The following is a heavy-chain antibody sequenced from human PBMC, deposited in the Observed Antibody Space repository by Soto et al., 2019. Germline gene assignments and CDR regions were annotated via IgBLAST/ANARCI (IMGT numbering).Heavy chain of an antibody. J-gene: IGHJ4*02. Sequence: QVKLGESGGGVVQPGRSLRLSCAASGFNVSAYTMHWVRQAPGKGLEWVAVISSDGNHKYYTDSVKGRFTISRDTSTNTLYLQMNSLRAEDTAVYYCARWEQPLFDYWGQGTLVTVSS. CDR2: ISSDGNHK. CDR3: ARWEQPLFDY. CDR1: GFNVSAYT. V-gene: IGHV3-30-3*01. D-gene: IGHD1-26*01.